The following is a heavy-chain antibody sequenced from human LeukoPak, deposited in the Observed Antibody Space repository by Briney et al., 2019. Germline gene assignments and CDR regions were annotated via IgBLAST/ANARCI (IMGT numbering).Heavy chain of an antibody. CDR3: ARDNDSRGPPHFDY. CDR2: IIPIFGTA. V-gene: IGHV1-69*13. D-gene: IGHD3-16*01. J-gene: IGHJ4*02. CDR1: GGTFSSYA. Sequence: SVKVSCKASGGTFSSYAISWVRQAPGQGLEWMGGIIPIFGTANYAQKFQGRVTITADESTSTAYMELSSLRSEDTAVYYCARDNDSRGPPHFDYWGQGTLVTVSS.